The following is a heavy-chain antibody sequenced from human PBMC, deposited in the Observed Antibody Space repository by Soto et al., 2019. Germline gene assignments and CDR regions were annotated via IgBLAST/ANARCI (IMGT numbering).Heavy chain of an antibody. CDR3: ASLGYYYDSSGYSDY. D-gene: IGHD3-22*01. V-gene: IGHV4-39*01. CDR2: IYYSGST. CDR1: GGSISSSSYY. J-gene: IGHJ4*02. Sequence: QLQLQESGPGLVKPSETLSLTCTVSGGSISSSSYYWGWIRQPPGKGLEWIGSIYYSGSTYYNPSLKSRVTISVDTSKNQFSLKLSSLTAADTAVYYCASLGYYYDSSGYSDYWGQGTLVTVSS.